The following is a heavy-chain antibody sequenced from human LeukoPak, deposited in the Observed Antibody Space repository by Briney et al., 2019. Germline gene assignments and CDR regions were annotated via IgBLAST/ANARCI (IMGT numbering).Heavy chain of an antibody. V-gene: IGHV3-23*01. CDR1: GFTLSSYA. J-gene: IGHJ4*02. D-gene: IGHD2-21*01. Sequence: GGSLRLSCAASGFTLSSYAMSWVRQAPGKGLEWVSAISVSGNTYHSHSVKGRFTISRDSSKNTLYIKMNRLRAEDADVYYCAKATVTTCSGAYCSPFDYWGQGTLVTVSS. CDR2: ISVSGNT. CDR3: AKATVTTCSGAYCSPFDY.